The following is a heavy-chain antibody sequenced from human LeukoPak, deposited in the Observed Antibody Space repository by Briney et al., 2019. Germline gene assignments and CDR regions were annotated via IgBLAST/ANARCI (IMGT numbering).Heavy chain of an antibody. CDR3: AKVSWLGTLPSYHFDS. D-gene: IGHD6-19*01. Sequence: GGSLRLSCAASGFTFSDHAMSWVRQAPGKGLEWVSAIRGTGTTTLYAASVKGRFTISRDNSKNTADLQMNSLRAEDTAVYYCAKVSWLGTLPSYHFDSWGQGTQVTVSS. CDR1: GFTFSDHA. J-gene: IGHJ4*02. V-gene: IGHV3-23*01. CDR2: IRGTGTTT.